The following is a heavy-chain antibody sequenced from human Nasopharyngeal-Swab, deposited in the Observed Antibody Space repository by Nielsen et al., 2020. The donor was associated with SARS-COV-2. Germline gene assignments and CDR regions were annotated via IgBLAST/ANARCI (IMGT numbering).Heavy chain of an antibody. V-gene: IGHV3-74*01. CDR2: INSDGSST. CDR3: ARGDYSNYVDYYYYYMDV. Sequence: GASLKISCAASGFTFSSYWMHWVRQAPGKGLVWVSRINSDGSSTSYADSVKGRFTISRDNAKNTLYLQMNSLRAEDTAVYYCARGDYSNYVDYYYYYMDVWGKGTTVTVSS. D-gene: IGHD4-11*01. J-gene: IGHJ6*03. CDR1: GFTFSSYW.